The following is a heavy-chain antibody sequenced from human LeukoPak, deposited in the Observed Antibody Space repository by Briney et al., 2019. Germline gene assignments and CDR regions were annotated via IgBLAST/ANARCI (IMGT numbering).Heavy chain of an antibody. CDR3: ARGGTSGSYSNWFDP. CDR1: GYSISSGYY. J-gene: IGHJ5*02. D-gene: IGHD3-10*01. CDR2: IYHSEST. Sequence: SETLSLTCTVSGYSISSGYYWGWIRQPPGKGLEWIGSIYHSESTYYNPSLKSRVTISVDTSKNQFSLKLSSVTAADTAVYYCARGGTSGSYSNWFDPWGQGTLVTVSS. V-gene: IGHV4-38-2*02.